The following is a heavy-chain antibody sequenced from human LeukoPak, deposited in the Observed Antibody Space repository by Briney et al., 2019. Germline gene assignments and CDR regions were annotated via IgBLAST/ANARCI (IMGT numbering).Heavy chain of an antibody. Sequence: GGSLRLSCAASGFTFSSYAMNWVRQAPGKGLEWVSVISGSGGSTYYADSVKGRFTISRDNSKNTLYLQMNSLRAEDTAVYYCVKNRALTVVPAAMGAFDIWGQGTMVTVSS. CDR2: ISGSGGST. CDR1: GFTFSSYA. V-gene: IGHV3-23*01. D-gene: IGHD2-2*01. J-gene: IGHJ3*02. CDR3: VKNRALTVVPAAMGAFDI.